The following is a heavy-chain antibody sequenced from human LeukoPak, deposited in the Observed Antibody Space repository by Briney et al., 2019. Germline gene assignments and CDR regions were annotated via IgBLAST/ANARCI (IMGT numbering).Heavy chain of an antibody. V-gene: IGHV4-59*08. Sequence: SETLSLTCTVSGGSISSYYWSWIRQHPGKGLEWIGYIYYSGSTNYNPSLKSRVTISVDTSKNQFSLKLSSVTAADTAVYYCARHDSVGSAGYCGGDCYPFDYWGQGTLVTVSS. D-gene: IGHD2-21*02. CDR2: IYYSGST. CDR3: ARHDSVGSAGYCGGDCYPFDY. J-gene: IGHJ4*02. CDR1: GGSISSYY.